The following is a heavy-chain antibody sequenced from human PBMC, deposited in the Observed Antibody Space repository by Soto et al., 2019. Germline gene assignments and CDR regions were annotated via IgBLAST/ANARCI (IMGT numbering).Heavy chain of an antibody. CDR1: GFTFSSYA. CDR2: ISYDGSNK. CDR3: AREGPDVGGFDY. Sequence: GGSLRLSCAASGFTFSSYAMHWVRQAPGKGLEWVAVISYDGSNKYYADSVKGRFTISRDNSKNTLYLQMNSLRAEDTAVYYCAREGPDVGGFDYWGQGTLVTVSS. D-gene: IGHD3-16*01. J-gene: IGHJ4*02. V-gene: IGHV3-30-3*01.